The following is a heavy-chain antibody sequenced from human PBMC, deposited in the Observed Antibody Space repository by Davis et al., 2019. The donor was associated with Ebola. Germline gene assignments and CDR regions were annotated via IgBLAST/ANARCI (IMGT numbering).Heavy chain of an antibody. V-gene: IGHV3-30*03. J-gene: IGHJ3*02. CDR3: ARERYFDWLFPSDAFDI. Sequence: GESLKISCKASGFTFSSYGMHWLRQAPGKGLEWVTTISYGGGTKVYADSVKGRFTISRDNSKNTLYLQMNSLRAEDTAVYYCARERYFDWLFPSDAFDIWGQGTMVTVSS. D-gene: IGHD3-9*01. CDR2: ISYGGGTK. CDR1: GFTFSSYG.